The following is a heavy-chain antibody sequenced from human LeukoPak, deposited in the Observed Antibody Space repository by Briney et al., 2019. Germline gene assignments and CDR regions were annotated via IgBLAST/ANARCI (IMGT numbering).Heavy chain of an antibody. CDR3: ARVASYDILTGPTDY. Sequence: GGSLRLSCAASGFTFSSYAMHWVRQAPGKGLEYVSAISSNGGSTYYANSVKGRFTISRDNAKNSLYLQMNSLRAEDTAVYYCARVASYDILTGPTDYWGQGTLVTVSS. D-gene: IGHD3-9*01. J-gene: IGHJ4*02. CDR1: GFTFSSYA. V-gene: IGHV3-64*01. CDR2: ISSNGGST.